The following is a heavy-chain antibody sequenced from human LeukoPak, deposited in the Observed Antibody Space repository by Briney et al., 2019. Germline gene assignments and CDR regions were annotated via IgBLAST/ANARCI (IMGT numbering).Heavy chain of an antibody. CDR3: AKRGKVPAARYYYYYYMDV. V-gene: IGHV3-64*01. Sequence: GGSLRLSCAASGFTFSSYAMHWVRQAPGKGLEYVSAISSNGGSTYYANSVKGRFTISRDNSKNTLYLQMNSLRAEDTAVYYCAKRGKVPAARYYYYYYMDVWGKGTTVTISS. D-gene: IGHD2-2*01. CDR1: GFTFSSYA. J-gene: IGHJ6*03. CDR2: ISSNGGST.